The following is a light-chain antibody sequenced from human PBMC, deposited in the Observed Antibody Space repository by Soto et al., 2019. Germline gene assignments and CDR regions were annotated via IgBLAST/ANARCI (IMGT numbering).Light chain of an antibody. CDR3: QEFASN. CDR2: GAS. Sequence: IVLTQSPGTLSLSPWDRATLSCRASQSMSNSNLAWYQHKPGQAPRLLIYGASNRATGIPDRFSGSGSGTDFILTINRLEPEDFAVYYCQEFASNFGGGTKVDIK. J-gene: IGKJ4*01. V-gene: IGKV3-20*01. CDR1: QSMSNSN.